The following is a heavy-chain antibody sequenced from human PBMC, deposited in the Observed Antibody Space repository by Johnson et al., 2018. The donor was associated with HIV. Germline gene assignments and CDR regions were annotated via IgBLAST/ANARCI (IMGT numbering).Heavy chain of an antibody. CDR2: ISYDGSVK. CDR3: AREPEYSSTWEGAFDV. D-gene: IGHD6-6*01. CDR1: GFTFSSYA. V-gene: IGHV3-30*04. J-gene: IGHJ3*01. Sequence: QVQLVESGGGVVQPGRSLRLSCAASGFTFSSYAMHWVRQAPGKGLEWVAVISYDGSVKYYADAVKGRFTISRDNSKNTLSLQMDSLRPEDTAVYYCAREPEYSSTWEGAFDVWGQGTMVTVSS.